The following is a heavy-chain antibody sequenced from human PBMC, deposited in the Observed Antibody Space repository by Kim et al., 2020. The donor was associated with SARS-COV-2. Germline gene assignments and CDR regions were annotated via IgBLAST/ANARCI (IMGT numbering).Heavy chain of an antibody. J-gene: IGHJ6*02. CDR3: ARDLSGYYGMDV. CDR2: K. D-gene: IGHD3-10*01. Sequence: KLYADPVKGRFTIARENSKNPLYLQMNSLRAEDTAVYYCARDLSGYYGMDVWGQGTTVTVSS. V-gene: IGHV3-33*01.